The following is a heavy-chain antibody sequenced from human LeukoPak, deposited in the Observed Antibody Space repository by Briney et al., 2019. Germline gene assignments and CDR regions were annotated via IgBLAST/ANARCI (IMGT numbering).Heavy chain of an antibody. Sequence: SETLSLTCAVSGGSNSSSNWWSWVRQPPGKGLEWIGEIYHSGSTNYNPSLKSRVTISVDKSKNQFSLKLSSVTAADTAVYYCATGYPMVRGGFDYWGQGTLVTVSS. D-gene: IGHD3-10*01. CDR1: GGSNSSSNW. CDR3: ATGYPMVRGGFDY. CDR2: IYHSGST. J-gene: IGHJ4*02. V-gene: IGHV4-4*02.